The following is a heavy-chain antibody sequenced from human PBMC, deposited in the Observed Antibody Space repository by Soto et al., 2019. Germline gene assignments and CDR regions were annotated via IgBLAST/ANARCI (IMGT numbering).Heavy chain of an antibody. Sequence: PGGSLRLSCAASGFTFSSYAMSWVRQAPGKGLEWVSVISGSGGSTYYADSAKGRFTISRDNSKNTLYLQMNSLRAEETAVYYCAKDLSPLYDSSGYYYPSTRYYYGLDVWGQGTKDTVSS. CDR3: AKDLSPLYDSSGYYYPSTRYYYGLDV. CDR2: ISGSGGST. J-gene: IGHJ6*02. D-gene: IGHD3-22*01. CDR1: GFTFSSYA. V-gene: IGHV3-23*01.